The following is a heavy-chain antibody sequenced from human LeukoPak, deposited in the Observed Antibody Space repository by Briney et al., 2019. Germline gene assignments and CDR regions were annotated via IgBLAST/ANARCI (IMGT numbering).Heavy chain of an antibody. CDR1: GFTFSSYG. V-gene: IGHV3-33*01. CDR2: IWYDGSNK. D-gene: IGHD4-17*01. Sequence: GGSLRLSCAASGFTFSSYGMHWVRQAPGKGLEWVAVIWYDGSNKYYADSVKGRFTISRDNAKNSLYLQMNSLRAEDTAVYYCARTLRGDYWGQGTLVTVSS. CDR3: ARTLRGDY. J-gene: IGHJ4*02.